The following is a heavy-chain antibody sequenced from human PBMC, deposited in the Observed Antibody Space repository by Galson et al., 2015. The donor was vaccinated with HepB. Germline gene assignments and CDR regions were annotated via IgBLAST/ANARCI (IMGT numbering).Heavy chain of an antibody. CDR1: GFTFSSYA. J-gene: IGHJ3*02. CDR2: ISGSGGST. Sequence: SLRLSCAASGFTFSSYAMSWVRQAPGKGLEWVSAISGSGGSTYYADSVKGRFTISRDNSKNTLYLQMNSLRAEDTAVYYCAKVLYYDGAFDIWGQGTMVTVSS. CDR3: AKVLYYDGAFDI. V-gene: IGHV3-23*01. D-gene: IGHD2-8*01.